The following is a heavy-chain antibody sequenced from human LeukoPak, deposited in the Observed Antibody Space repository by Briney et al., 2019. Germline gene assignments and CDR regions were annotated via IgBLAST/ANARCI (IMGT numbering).Heavy chain of an antibody. CDR2: VYTSGST. V-gene: IGHV4-61*02. CDR3: ARGLNYYDSSGYYTDY. J-gene: IGHJ4*02. CDR1: GGSISSGSYY. Sequence: SQTLSLTCTVSGGSISSGSYYWSWIRQPAGKGLEWIGRVYTSGSTNYNPSLKSRVTISVDTSKNQFSLKLSSVTAADTAVYYCARGLNYYDSSGYYTDYWGQGTLVTVSS. D-gene: IGHD3-22*01.